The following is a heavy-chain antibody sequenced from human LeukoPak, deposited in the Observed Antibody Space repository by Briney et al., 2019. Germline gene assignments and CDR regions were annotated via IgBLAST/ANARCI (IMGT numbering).Heavy chain of an antibody. D-gene: IGHD1-1*01. CDR3: GKDWKLDY. V-gene: IGHV3-23*01. J-gene: IGHJ4*02. CDR2: ISDNGGDT. Sequence: GGSLRFSCAASGFTFNNYAMSWVRQAPGKGLEWVSAISDNGGDTKYADSVKGRFTISRDNSKNTLYLQMNSLRVEDTAIYYCGKDWKLDYWGQGALVAVSS. CDR1: GFTFNNYA.